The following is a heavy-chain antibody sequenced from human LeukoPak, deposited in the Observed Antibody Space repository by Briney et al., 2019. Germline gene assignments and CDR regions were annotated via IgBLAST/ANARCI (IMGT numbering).Heavy chain of an antibody. CDR3: ARGRYYGSGSYPSYFDY. CDR1: GFTFDDYG. CDR2: INWNGGST. D-gene: IGHD3-10*01. J-gene: IGHJ4*02. V-gene: IGHV3-20*04. Sequence: GGSLRLSCAASGFTFDDYGMSWVRQAPGKGLEWVSGINWNGGSTGYADSVKGRFTISRDNAKNSLYLQMNSLRAEDTALYYCARGRYYGSGSYPSYFDYWGQGILVTVSS.